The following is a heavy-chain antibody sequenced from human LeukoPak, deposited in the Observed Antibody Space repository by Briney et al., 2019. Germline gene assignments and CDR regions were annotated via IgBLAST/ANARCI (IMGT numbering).Heavy chain of an antibody. D-gene: IGHD3-10*01. Sequence: GRSLRLSCAASGFTFRSHGMHWVRQAPGKGLEWVAVIWYDGSNKYYADSVKGRFTISRDNSKNTLYLEMNSLRAEDTAVYYCARDRRGSQNYHYFDYWGQGTLVTVSS. CDR3: ARDRRGSQNYHYFDY. J-gene: IGHJ4*02. CDR1: GFTFRSHG. V-gene: IGHV3-33*01. CDR2: IWYDGSNK.